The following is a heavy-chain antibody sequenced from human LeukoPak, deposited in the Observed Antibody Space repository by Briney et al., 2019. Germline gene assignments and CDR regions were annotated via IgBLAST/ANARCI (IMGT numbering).Heavy chain of an antibody. Sequence: PSETLSLTCAVSGYSISSGYYWGWVRQPPGRGLEWIGSMYDSGSTYYNPSLNSRVTISVDTSKNQLSLKLYSVTAADTAVYYCARGQGNFGIDYWGQGTLVTVSS. CDR3: ARGQGNFGIDY. CDR2: MYDSGST. CDR1: GYSISSGYY. D-gene: IGHD4-23*01. J-gene: IGHJ4*02. V-gene: IGHV4-38-2*01.